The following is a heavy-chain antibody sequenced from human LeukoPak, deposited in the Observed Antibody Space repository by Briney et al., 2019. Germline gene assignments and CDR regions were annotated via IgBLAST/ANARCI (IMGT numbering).Heavy chain of an antibody. CDR1: GGTFISYA. CDR2: IIPIFGTA. Sequence: SVRVSSKASGGTFISYAISWVRQAPGQRREWMGGIIPIFGTANYAQKFQGRVTITADESTSTAYMELSSLRSEDTAVYYCSLWFGEAYYLDYWGQGTQVTVSS. D-gene: IGHD3-10*01. V-gene: IGHV1-69*13. CDR3: SLWFGEAYYLDY. J-gene: IGHJ4*02.